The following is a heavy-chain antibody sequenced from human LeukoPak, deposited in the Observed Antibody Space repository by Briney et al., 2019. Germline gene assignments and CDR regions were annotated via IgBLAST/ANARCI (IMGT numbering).Heavy chain of an antibody. J-gene: IGHJ6*03. CDR2: IYYSGST. D-gene: IGHD3-3*01. CDR3: ARSRLRDYDFWSGTDYYYYYMDV. V-gene: IGHV4-59*01. CDR1: GGSISSYY. Sequence: SETLSLTCTVSGGSISSYYWSWVRQPPGKGLEWIGYIYYSGSTNYNPSLKSRVTISVDASKNQFSLKLSSVTAADTAVYYCARSRLRDYDFWSGTDYYYYYMDVWGKGTTVTVS.